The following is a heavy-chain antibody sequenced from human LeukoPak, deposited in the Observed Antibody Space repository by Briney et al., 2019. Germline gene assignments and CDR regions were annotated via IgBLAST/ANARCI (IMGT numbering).Heavy chain of an antibody. D-gene: IGHD4/OR15-4a*01. J-gene: IGHJ5*02. CDR3: ANSYERDEYGWFDP. CDR1: GFTFSSYG. CDR2: IRYDGSNK. V-gene: IGHV3-30*02. Sequence: GGSLRLSCAASGFTFSSYGMHWVRQAPGKGLEWVAFIRYDGSNKYYADPVKGRFTISRDNSKNTLYLQMNSLRAEDTAVYYCANSYERDEYGWFDPWGQGTLVTVSS.